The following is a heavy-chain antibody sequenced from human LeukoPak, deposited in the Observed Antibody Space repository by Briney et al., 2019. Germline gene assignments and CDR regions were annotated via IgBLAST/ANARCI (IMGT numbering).Heavy chain of an antibody. CDR1: GYSFSSNG. J-gene: IGHJ4*02. V-gene: IGHV1-18*01. D-gene: IGHD6-13*01. Sequence: ASVKVSCKASGYSFSSNGISWVRQAPGQGLEWMGWIGAYNGNTVYVEKFQGRVTMTTDTSTSTAYMELRSLRSDDTAVYYCARVNEGIAAAAADYWGQGTLVTVSS. CDR2: IGAYNGNT. CDR3: ARVNEGIAAAAADY.